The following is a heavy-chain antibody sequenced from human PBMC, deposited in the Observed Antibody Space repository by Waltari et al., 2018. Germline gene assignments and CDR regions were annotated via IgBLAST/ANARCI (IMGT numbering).Heavy chain of an antibody. CDR1: GYSFFRQW. Sequence: EVQLVQSGAEVKKPGESLKISCKASGYSFFRQWIGWVRQRPGKGLEWMGIIYPVDSETRYSPSFQGHVTFSVDKSISAAFLQWSSLKASDTAMYYCARRRGGSTYYQDDAFEVWGQGTLVIVSS. V-gene: IGHV5-51*01. CDR2: IYPVDSET. J-gene: IGHJ3*01. D-gene: IGHD3-10*01. CDR3: ARRRGGSTYYQDDAFEV.